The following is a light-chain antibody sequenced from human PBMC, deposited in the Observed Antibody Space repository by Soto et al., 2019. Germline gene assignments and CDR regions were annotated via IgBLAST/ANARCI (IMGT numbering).Light chain of an antibody. CDR1: SSDVGGYNF. CDR3: YSYRGYYTRV. Sequence: QSVLTQPASVSGSPGQSITISRTGTSSDVGGYNFVSWYQQHPGRAPKLLIYEVSRRPSGVSNRFSGSKSGDTASLTISGLQAEDEADYYCYSYRGYYTRVFGTGTRVTVL. V-gene: IGLV2-14*01. J-gene: IGLJ1*01. CDR2: EVS.